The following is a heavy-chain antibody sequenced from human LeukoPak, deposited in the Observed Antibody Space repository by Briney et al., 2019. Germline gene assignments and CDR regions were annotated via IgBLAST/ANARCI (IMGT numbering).Heavy chain of an antibody. J-gene: IGHJ4*02. V-gene: IGHV3-23*01. D-gene: IGHD2-8*01. CDR2: ISGFNT. Sequence: GSLRLSCAASGFTFSSYAMSWVRQAPGKGPEWVSGISGFNTYYADSVKGRFTIFRDNSKNVLYLQMDRLRAEDTAVYSCAKDVCTSPRCLFFDSWGQGTLVTVSS. CDR1: GFTFSSYA. CDR3: AKDVCTSPRCLFFDS.